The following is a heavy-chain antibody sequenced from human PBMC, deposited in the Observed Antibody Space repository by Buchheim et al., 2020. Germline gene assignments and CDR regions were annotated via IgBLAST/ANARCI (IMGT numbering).Heavy chain of an antibody. CDR3: ARDWKTYYYDSSGYREVYYYGMDV. CDR2: IYYSGST. CDR1: GGSISSGGYY. Sequence: QVQLQESGPGLVKPSQTLSLTCTVSGGSISSGGYYWSWIRQHPGKGLEWIGYIYYSGSTYYNPSLKSRVTISVDTSKNQFSLKLSSVTAADTAVYYCARDWKTYYYDSSGYREVYYYGMDVWGQGTT. J-gene: IGHJ6*02. D-gene: IGHD3-22*01. V-gene: IGHV4-31*03.